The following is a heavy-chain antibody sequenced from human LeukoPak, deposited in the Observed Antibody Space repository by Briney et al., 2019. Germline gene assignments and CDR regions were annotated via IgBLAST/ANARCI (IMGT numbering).Heavy chain of an antibody. Sequence: SETLSFTCTVSGGSISSYYWSGIRQPPGKGLEWIGYIYYSGSTNYNPSLKSRVTISVDTSKNQFSLKLSSVTAADTAVYYCARGGCSGGSCYELDYWGQGTLVTVSS. D-gene: IGHD2-15*01. CDR2: IYYSGST. J-gene: IGHJ4*02. V-gene: IGHV4-59*01. CDR1: GGSISSYY. CDR3: ARGGCSGGSCYELDY.